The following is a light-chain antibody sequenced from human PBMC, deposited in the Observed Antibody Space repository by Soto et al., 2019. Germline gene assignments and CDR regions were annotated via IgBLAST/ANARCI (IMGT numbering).Light chain of an antibody. Sequence: QSALTQPPSASVSPGQSVTISCTGTSSDVGAHNFVSWHQQHPGKAPQLMVYEVSKRPSGVPDRFSGSKSGNTASLTVSGLQAEDEADYYCSSYAGSNNYVFGTGTKVTVL. CDR3: SSYAGSNNYV. V-gene: IGLV2-8*01. J-gene: IGLJ1*01. CDR1: SSDVGAHNF. CDR2: EVS.